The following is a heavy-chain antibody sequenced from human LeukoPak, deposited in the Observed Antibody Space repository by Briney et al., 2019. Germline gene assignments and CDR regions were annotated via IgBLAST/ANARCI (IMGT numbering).Heavy chain of an antibody. CDR1: GYTFTGYY. V-gene: IGHV1-2*02. CDR3: ARTRRYSSSSASDAFDI. D-gene: IGHD6-6*01. J-gene: IGHJ3*02. CDR2: INPNSGGT. Sequence: APVKVSCKASGYTFTGYYMHWVRQAPGQGLEWMGWINPNSGGTNYAQKFQGRVTMTRDTSISTAYMELSRLRSDDTAVYYCARTRRYSSSSASDAFDIWGQGTMVTVSS.